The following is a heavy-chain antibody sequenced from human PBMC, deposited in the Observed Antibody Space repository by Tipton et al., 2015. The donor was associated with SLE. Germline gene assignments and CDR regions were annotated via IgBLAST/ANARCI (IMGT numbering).Heavy chain of an antibody. CDR1: GGSINSYY. Sequence: TLSLTCTVSGGSINSYYWGWIRQPPGKGLEWIGSAHYSGITYYNPSLKSRVTISVDTSKNQLSLRLSSVTAADTAVYCCARQGSGELVVVVAVTGALDYWGQGTLVTVSS. V-gene: IGHV4-39*07. CDR3: ARQGSGELVVVVAVTGALDY. J-gene: IGHJ1*01. D-gene: IGHD2-15*01. CDR2: AHYSGIT.